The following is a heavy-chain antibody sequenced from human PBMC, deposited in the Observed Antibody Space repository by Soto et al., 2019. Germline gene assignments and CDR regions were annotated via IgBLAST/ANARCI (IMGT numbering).Heavy chain of an antibody. D-gene: IGHD6-19*01. CDR3: ARHLGYSSGWYSGFDY. J-gene: IGHJ4*02. V-gene: IGHV4-39*01. Sequence: QLQLQESGPGLVKPSETLSLTCTVSGGSISSSSYYWGWIRQPPGKGREWIGSIYSSGSTYYNPSLKSRVTISVDTAKNQISLKLSSVTAADTAVYYCARHLGYSSGWYSGFDYWGQGTLVTVSS. CDR2: IYSSGST. CDR1: GGSISSSSYY.